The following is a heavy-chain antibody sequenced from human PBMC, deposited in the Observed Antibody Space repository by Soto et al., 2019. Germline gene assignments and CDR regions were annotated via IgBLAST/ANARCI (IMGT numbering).Heavy chain of an antibody. J-gene: IGHJ4*02. D-gene: IGHD6-6*01. CDR3: TRGLASGDY. CDR2: INPNGGST. Sequence: QVQLVQPGAEVKKPGASVKFSCKASGYIFTNFYIHWVRQAPGQGLEWIGIINPNGGSTNYAQNCQGRVTMTSDTSTSTVYMDLSSLRSEDTAVYYCTRGLASGDYWGQGTLITVSS. CDR1: GYIFTNFY. V-gene: IGHV1-46*03.